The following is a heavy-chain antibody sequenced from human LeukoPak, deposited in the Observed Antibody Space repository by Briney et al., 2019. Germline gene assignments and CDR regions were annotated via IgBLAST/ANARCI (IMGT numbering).Heavy chain of an antibody. CDR3: AKGGPYEGFWTDNYFEY. Sequence: GGCLRLSGAASGFTCSSYAMSCVRQAPGKGLEWVSAICGSGRSTYYADSVKSGVTISRDNSKNTRYQQMYSLRAADTPVYYCAKGGPYEGFWTDNYFEYWGQGTLVTVSS. V-gene: IGHV3-23*01. J-gene: IGHJ4*02. D-gene: IGHD3/OR15-3a*01. CDR2: ICGSGRST. CDR1: GFTCSSYA.